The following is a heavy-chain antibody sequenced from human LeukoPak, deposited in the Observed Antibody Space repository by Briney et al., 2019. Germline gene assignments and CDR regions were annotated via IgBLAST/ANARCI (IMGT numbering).Heavy chain of an antibody. CDR1: GFTVSSIY. J-gene: IGHJ4*02. V-gene: IGHV3-53*01. D-gene: IGHD1-26*01. CDR2: IYSGGST. CDR3: ARGAQEPFFDS. Sequence: GGSLTLSCAASGFTVSSIYMSWVRQAPGKGLEWVSIIYSGGSTYYADSVTGRFTVSRDNSKNTLFLQMNSLRVEDTALYYCARGAQEPFFDSWGQGTLVTVSS.